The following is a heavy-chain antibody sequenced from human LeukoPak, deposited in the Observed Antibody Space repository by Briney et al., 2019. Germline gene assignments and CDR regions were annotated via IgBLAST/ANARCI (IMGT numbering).Heavy chain of an antibody. D-gene: IGHD7-27*01. CDR2: ISDSGGNT. J-gene: IGHJ4*02. CDR3: PVGWGDWRFFDH. CDR1: GLTFSNYG. Sequence: GGSLRLSCAASGLTFSNYGMSWVRQAPGKGLDWVSSISDSGGNTYYADSVKGRFTISRDNSKNMLYVQMSSLRVEDTAIYYCPVGWGDWRFFDHWGQGSLVTVSS. V-gene: IGHV3-23*01.